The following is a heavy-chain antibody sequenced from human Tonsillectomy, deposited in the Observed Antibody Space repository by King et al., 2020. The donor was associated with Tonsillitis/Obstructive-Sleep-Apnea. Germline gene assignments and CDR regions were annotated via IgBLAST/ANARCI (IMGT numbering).Heavy chain of an antibody. CDR2: ISSSSSYI. CDR1: GFTFSSYS. J-gene: IGHJ4*02. V-gene: IGHV3-21*01. D-gene: IGHD7-27*01. CDR3: ARDPWGDSGEGDY. Sequence: VQLVESGGGLVKPGGSLRLSCAASGFTFSSYSMNWVRQAPGKGLEWVSSISSSSSYIYYADSVKGRFTISRDNAKNSLYLQMNSLGAEDTDVYYCARDPWGDSGEGDYWGQGTLVTVSS.